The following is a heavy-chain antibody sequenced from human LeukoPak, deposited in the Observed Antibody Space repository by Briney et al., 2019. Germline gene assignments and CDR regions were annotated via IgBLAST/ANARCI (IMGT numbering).Heavy chain of an antibody. J-gene: IGHJ4*02. V-gene: IGHV3-74*01. D-gene: IGHD3-3*01. Sequence: GGSLRLSCAASGFTFSSYWMHRVRQAPGKGLVWVSRINSDGSSTSYADSVKGRFTISRDNAKNTLYLQMNSLRAEDTAVYYCARSYYDFWSGYYPYYFDYWGQGTLVTVSS. CDR3: ARSYYDFWSGYYPYYFDY. CDR1: GFTFSSYW. CDR2: INSDGSST.